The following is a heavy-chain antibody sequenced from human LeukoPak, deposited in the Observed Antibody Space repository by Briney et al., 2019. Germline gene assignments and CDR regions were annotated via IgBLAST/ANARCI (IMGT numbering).Heavy chain of an antibody. J-gene: IGHJ4*02. D-gene: IGHD3-22*01. CDR1: GGTFSSYA. CDR3: ARDPRRRGKYYYDSSGYS. CDR2: IIPIFGTA. V-gene: IGHV1-69*13. Sequence: ASVKVSCKASGGTFSSYAISWVRQAPGQGLEWMGGIIPIFGTANYAQKFQGRVTITADESTSTAYMELSSLRSEDTAVYYCARDPRRRGKYYYDSSGYSWGQGTLVTVSS.